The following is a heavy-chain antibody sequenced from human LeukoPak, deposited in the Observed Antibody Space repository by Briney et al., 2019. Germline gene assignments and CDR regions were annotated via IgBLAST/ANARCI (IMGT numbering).Heavy chain of an antibody. V-gene: IGHV3-21*01. CDR3: ARLSCSGGSCYLPVSVDY. J-gene: IGHJ4*02. Sequence: PGGSLRLSCAASGFTFSSYSMNWVRQAPGKGLEWVSSISSSSSYIYYADSVKGRFTISRDNAKNSLYLQMNSLRAEDTAVYYCARLSCSGGSCYLPVSVDYWGQGTLVTVSS. CDR1: GFTFSSYS. D-gene: IGHD2-15*01. CDR2: ISSSSSYI.